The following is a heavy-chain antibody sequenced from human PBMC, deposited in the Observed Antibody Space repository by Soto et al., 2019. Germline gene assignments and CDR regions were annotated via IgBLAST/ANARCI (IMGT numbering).Heavy chain of an antibody. Sequence: GGSLRLSCAASGFTFSSYWMHWVRQAPGKGLVWVSRINSDGSSTSYADSVKGRFTISRDNAKNTLYLQMNSLRAEDTAVYYCARDLLYCSCGSCYSVLAFSNWFDPWGQGTLVTVSS. D-gene: IGHD2-15*01. J-gene: IGHJ5*02. CDR2: INSDGSST. CDR3: ARDLLYCSCGSCYSVLAFSNWFDP. CDR1: GFTFSSYW. V-gene: IGHV3-74*01.